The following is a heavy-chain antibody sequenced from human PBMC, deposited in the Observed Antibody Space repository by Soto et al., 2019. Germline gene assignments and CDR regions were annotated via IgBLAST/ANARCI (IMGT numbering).Heavy chain of an antibody. V-gene: IGHV1-18*01. J-gene: IGHJ4*02. Sequence: ASVKVSCKASGYTFTSYGISWVRQAPGQGLEWMGWISAYNGNTNYAQKLQGRVTMTTDTSTSTAYMELRSLRSDDTAVYDCARDPTPHPPFDYGGQGTLVTVSS. CDR2: ISAYNGNT. CDR1: GYTFTSYG. CDR3: ARDPTPHPPFDY.